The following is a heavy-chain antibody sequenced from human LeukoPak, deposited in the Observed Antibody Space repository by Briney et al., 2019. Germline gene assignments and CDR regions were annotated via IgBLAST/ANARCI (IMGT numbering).Heavy chain of an antibody. CDR1: GFTFSSYA. D-gene: IGHD5-24*01. CDR3: ARGAGSGYNFDY. J-gene: IGHJ4*02. Sequence: GRSLRLSCAASGFTFSSYAMHWVRQAPGKGLEWVAVISYDGSNKYYADSVKGRFTISRDNSKNTLYLQMNSLRAEDTAVYYCARGAGSGYNFDYWGQGNLVNVS. CDR2: ISYDGSNK. V-gene: IGHV3-30-3*01.